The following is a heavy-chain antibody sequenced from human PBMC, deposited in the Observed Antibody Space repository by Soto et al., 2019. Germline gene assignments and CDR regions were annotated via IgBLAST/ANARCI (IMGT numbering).Heavy chain of an antibody. Sequence: QVQLVQSGAEVKKPGASVKVSCKASGYTFTSYYMHWVRQAPGQGLEWMGIINPSGGSTSYAQKFQGRVTMTXXTXTXXVYMELSSLRSEDTAVYYCAREVFRQQAFSYGMDVWGQGTTVTVSS. CDR2: INPSGGST. D-gene: IGHD1-1*01. J-gene: IGHJ6*02. CDR1: GYTFTSYY. CDR3: AREVFRQQAFSYGMDV. V-gene: IGHV1-46*01.